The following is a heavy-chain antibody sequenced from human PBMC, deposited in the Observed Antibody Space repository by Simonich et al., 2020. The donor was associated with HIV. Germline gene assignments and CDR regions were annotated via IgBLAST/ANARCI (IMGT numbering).Heavy chain of an antibody. CDR1: GYTFTSYY. CDR3: AGDSGGYWYFDL. CDR2: ITPGGSR. Sequence: QVQLVQSGAEVKKPGASVKVSCKASGYTFTSYYMNWVPQAPGQGLEWMGKITPGGSRTYAQKFQGRVTMTRDTSTSTVYMELSSLRSEDTAVYYCAGDSGGYWYFDLWGRGTLVTVSS. V-gene: IGHV1-46*01. J-gene: IGHJ2*01. D-gene: IGHD2-15*01.